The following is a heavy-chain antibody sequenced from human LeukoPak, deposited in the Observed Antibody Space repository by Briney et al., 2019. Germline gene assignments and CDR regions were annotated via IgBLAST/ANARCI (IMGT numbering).Heavy chain of an antibody. CDR3: ARHDSSGPYNAFDI. D-gene: IGHD3-22*01. V-gene: IGHV4-39*01. CDR1: GGSISSSSYY. J-gene: IGHJ3*02. CDR2: IYFGGST. Sequence: PSETLSLTCTVSGGSISSSSYYWGWIRQPPGKGPEWIGSIYFGGSIYFGGSTYYNPSLKSRVTISVDTSKNQFSLKLSSVTAADTAVYYCARHDSSGPYNAFDIWGQGTMVTVSS.